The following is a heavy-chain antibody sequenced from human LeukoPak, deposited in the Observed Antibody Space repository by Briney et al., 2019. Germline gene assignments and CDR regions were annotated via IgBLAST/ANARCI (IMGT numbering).Heavy chain of an antibody. CDR2: IYHSGST. V-gene: IGHV4-39*07. Sequence: IPSETLSLTCTVSGGSISSSSYYWGWIRQPPGKGLEWIGSIYHSGSTYYNASLESRVTISVDTSKNQFSLKLSSVTAADTAVYYCARAYSSSWYFNWFDPWGQGTLVTVSS. CDR1: GGSISSSSYY. J-gene: IGHJ5*02. CDR3: ARAYSSSWYFNWFDP. D-gene: IGHD6-13*01.